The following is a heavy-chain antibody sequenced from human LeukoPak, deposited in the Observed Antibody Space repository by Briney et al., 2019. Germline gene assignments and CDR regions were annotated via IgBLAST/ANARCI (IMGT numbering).Heavy chain of an antibody. Sequence: PSETLSLTCAVYGGSFSGYYWSWIRQPPGKGLEWIGEINHSGSTNYNPSLKSRVTISVDTSKNQFSLKLSSVTAADTAVYYCARGGGGRSGYYYDSSGYYKSGFNYWGQGTLVTVSS. CDR3: ARGGGGRSGYYYDSSGYYKSGFNY. CDR2: INHSGST. V-gene: IGHV4-34*01. J-gene: IGHJ4*02. CDR1: GGSFSGYY. D-gene: IGHD3-22*01.